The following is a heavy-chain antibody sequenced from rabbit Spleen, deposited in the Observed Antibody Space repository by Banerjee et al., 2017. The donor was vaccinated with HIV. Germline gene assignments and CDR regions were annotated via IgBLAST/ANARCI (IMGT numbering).Heavy chain of an antibody. CDR3: ARDTSTSFSTYGMDL. J-gene: IGHJ6*01. D-gene: IGHD1-1*01. CDR2: IVAGGSGST. CDR1: GVSFNDKDV. V-gene: IGHV1S45*01. Sequence: QEQLEESGGGLVKPEGSLTLTCKASGVSFNDKDVMCWVRQAPGKGLEWITCIVAGGSGSTYYASWAKGRFSISKTSSTTVTLQMTSLTAADTATYFCARDTSTSFSTYGMDLWGQGTLVTVS.